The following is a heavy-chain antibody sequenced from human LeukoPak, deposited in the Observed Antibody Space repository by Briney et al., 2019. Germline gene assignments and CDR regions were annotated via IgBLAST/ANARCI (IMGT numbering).Heavy chain of an antibody. CDR1: GFTFSSYA. D-gene: IGHD2-15*01. V-gene: IGHV3-23*01. CDR3: ANMDIVVVVAATYQYFQH. CDR2: ISGSGGST. Sequence: RPGGSLRLSCAASGFTFSSYAMSWVRQAPGKGLEWVSAISGSGGSTYYADSVKGRFTMSRDNSKNTLYLQMNSLRAEDTAVYYCANMDIVVVVAATYQYFQHWGQGTLVTVSS. J-gene: IGHJ1*01.